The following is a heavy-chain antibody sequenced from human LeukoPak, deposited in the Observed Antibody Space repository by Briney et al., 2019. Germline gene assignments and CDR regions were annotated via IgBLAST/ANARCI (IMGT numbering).Heavy chain of an antibody. CDR3: TRGMGDY. Sequence: GGSLRLSCEASGFTFSRFWMHGVRDAPGKGLVWVSRIDIDGRITSYADSVKGRFTISRDNANNMLYLQMNSLRSEDTGVYYCTRGMGDYWGQGSLVTVFS. D-gene: IGHD3-10*01. V-gene: IGHV3-74*01. CDR1: GFTFSRFW. CDR2: IDIDGRIT. J-gene: IGHJ4*02.